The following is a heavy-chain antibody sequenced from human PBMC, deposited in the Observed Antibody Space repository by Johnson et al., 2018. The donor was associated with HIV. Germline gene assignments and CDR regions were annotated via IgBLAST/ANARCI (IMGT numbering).Heavy chain of an antibody. D-gene: IGHD5-18*01. V-gene: IGHV3-74*02. Sequence: VQLVESGGGVVQPGGSLRLSCAASGFTFNDHWMQWVRQAPGKGLVWVSRINGDGSRTSYADSVKGRFTIARDNAKNTLYLQMNSLRAEDTAIYYCAKGEQVWSVASAFDMWGQGTLVTVSS. CDR2: INGDGSRT. CDR1: GFTFNDHW. J-gene: IGHJ3*02. CDR3: AKGEQVWSVASAFDM.